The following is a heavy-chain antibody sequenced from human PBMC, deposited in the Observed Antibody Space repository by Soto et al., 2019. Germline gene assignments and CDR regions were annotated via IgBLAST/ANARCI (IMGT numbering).Heavy chain of an antibody. J-gene: IGHJ6*02. Sequence: GASVNVSCKASGYTFTGYYVHWVRQAPGQGLGGMGWINPNSGDTYLAQRFQGRVTMNRDTSIGTAYMELRGLTSDDTAEYYCAKGGAIVAAGTRVYLYNAMDVWGQGTTVTVSS. CDR1: GYTFTGYY. CDR2: INPNSGDT. CDR3: AKGGAIVAAGTRVYLYNAMDV. D-gene: IGHD1-26*01. V-gene: IGHV1-2*02.